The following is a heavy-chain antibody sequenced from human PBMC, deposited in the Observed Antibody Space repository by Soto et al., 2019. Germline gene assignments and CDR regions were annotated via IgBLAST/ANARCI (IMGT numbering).Heavy chain of an antibody. CDR1: GFMFSSYV. CDR3: ARDGEMATILWYFDL. J-gene: IGHJ2*01. CDR2: IWYDGSNK. V-gene: IGHV3-33*01. Sequence: PGGSMTLSSAAYGFMFSSYVMHWVRQAQGKGLEWVAVIWYDGSNKYYVDSVKGRFTVSRDNSKNTLYLQMNSLRADDTAVYYCARDGEMATILWYFDLWGRGTPVTVSS. D-gene: IGHD3-10*01.